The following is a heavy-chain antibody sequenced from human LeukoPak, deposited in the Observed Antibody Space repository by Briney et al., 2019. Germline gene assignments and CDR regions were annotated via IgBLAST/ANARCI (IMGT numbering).Heavy chain of an antibody. Sequence: PGRSLRLSCAASGFTFSSYAMHWVRQAPGKGLEWVAVISYDGSNKYYADSVKGRFTISRDNSKNTLYLQMNSLRAGDTAVYYCARSPRVINGGLDPWGQGTLVTVSS. CDR3: ARSPRVINGGLDP. D-gene: IGHD3-16*02. CDR2: ISYDGSNK. CDR1: GFTFSSYA. J-gene: IGHJ5*02. V-gene: IGHV3-30-3*01.